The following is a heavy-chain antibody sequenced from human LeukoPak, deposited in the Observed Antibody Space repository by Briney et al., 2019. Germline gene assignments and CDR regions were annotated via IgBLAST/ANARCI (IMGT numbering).Heavy chain of an antibody. J-gene: IGHJ5*02. V-gene: IGHV1-69*01. CDR2: IIPIFGTA. Sequence: SVKVSCKASGGTFSSYAISWVRQAPGQGLEWMGGIIPIFGTANYAQKFQGRVTITADESTSTAYMELSSLRSEDTAVYHCARGKDTAMVTHWFDPWGQGTLVTVSS. D-gene: IGHD5-18*01. CDR3: ARGKDTAMVTHWFDP. CDR1: GGTFSSYA.